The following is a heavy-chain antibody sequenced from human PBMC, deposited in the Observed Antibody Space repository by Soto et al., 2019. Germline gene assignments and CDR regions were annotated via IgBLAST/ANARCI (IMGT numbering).Heavy chain of an antibody. CDR3: ARHPREPGSGYSSGWPPFDY. V-gene: IGHV4-39*01. CDR1: GGSISSSSYY. J-gene: IGHJ4*02. D-gene: IGHD6-19*01. CDR2: IYYSGST. Sequence: SETLSLTCTVSGGSISSSSYYWGWIRQPPGKGLEWIGSIYYSGSTYYNPSLKSRVTISVDTSKNQFSLKLSSVTAADTAVYYCARHPREPGSGYSSGWPPFDYWGQGTLVTVSS.